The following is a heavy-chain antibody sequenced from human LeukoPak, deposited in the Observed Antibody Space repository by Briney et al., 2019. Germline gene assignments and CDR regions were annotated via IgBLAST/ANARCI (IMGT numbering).Heavy chain of an antibody. CDR3: TRVQLTYFDWLLTHYGMDV. D-gene: IGHD3-9*01. CDR1: GFTFGDYA. J-gene: IGHJ6*02. CDR2: IRSKAYGGTT. Sequence: GRSLRLSCTASGFTFGDYAMSWFRQAPGKGLEWVGFIRSKAYGGTTEYAASVKGRFTISRDDSKSIAYLQMNSLKTEDTAVYYCTRVQLTYFDWLLTHYGMDVWGQGTTVTVSS. V-gene: IGHV3-49*03.